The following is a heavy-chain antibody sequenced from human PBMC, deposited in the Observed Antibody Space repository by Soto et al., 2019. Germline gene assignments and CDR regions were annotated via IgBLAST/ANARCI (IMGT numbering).Heavy chain of an antibody. V-gene: IGHV4-34*01. CDR1: GGSFSGYY. J-gene: IGHJ4*02. CDR3: AREGITIFGVVPFDY. Sequence: PSETLSLTCAVYGGSFSGYYWIWIRQPPGKGLEWIGEINHSGSTNYNPSLKSRVTTSVDTSKNQFSLKLSSVTAADTAVYYCAREGITIFGVVPFDYWGQGTLVTVSS. D-gene: IGHD3-3*01. CDR2: INHSGST.